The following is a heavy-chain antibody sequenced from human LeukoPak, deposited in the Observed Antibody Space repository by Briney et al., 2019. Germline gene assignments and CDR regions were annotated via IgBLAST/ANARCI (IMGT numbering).Heavy chain of an antibody. CDR3: ARFERSGKGGSLHF. CDR2: LYVGETT. Sequence: PSESLSLTYSVSGDFISSSGYYWGWTRQAPGKGLEWIGSLYVGETTSYNPSLRGRVAISVDTSKNQFSLRLTSVTAADTAVYYCARFERSGKGGSLHFWSQGILVTVSS. CDR1: GDFISSSGYY. J-gene: IGHJ4*02. V-gene: IGHV4-39*01. D-gene: IGHD5-24*01.